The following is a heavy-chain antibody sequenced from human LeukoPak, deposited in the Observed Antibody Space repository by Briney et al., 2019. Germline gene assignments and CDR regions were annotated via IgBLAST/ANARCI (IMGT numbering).Heavy chain of an antibody. CDR3: ARSGTGIPSFDS. D-gene: IGHD1-14*01. CDR2: IKQDGSEK. V-gene: IGHV3-7*01. Sequence: GGSLRLSCAASEFTFSSHWMSWVRQAPGKGLEGVANIKQDGSEKYYVDSVKGRFTISRDNAKNSLYLQMNTLRAEDTAVYYCARSGTGIPSFDSWGQGTLVTVSS. CDR1: EFTFSSHW. J-gene: IGHJ4*02.